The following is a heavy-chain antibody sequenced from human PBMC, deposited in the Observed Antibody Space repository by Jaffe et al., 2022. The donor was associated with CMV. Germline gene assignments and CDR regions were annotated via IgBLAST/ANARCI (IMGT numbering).Heavy chain of an antibody. V-gene: IGHV2-26*01. CDR1: GFSLSNARMG. J-gene: IGHJ6*03. Sequence: QVTLKESGPVLVKPTETLTLTCTVSGFSLSNARMGVSWIRQPPGKALEWLAHIFSNDEKSYSTSLKSRLTISKDTSKSQVVLTMTNMDPVDTATYYCARILGYTTHSYYYYYYMDVWGKGTTVTVSS. CDR2: IFSNDEK. CDR3: ARILGYTTHSYYYYYYMDV. D-gene: IGHD6-13*01.